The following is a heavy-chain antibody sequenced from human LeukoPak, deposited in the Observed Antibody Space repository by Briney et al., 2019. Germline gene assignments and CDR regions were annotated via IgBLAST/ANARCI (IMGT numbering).Heavy chain of an antibody. Sequence: SETLSLTCTVSGGSISSYYWSWIRQPAGKGLEWIGRIYTSGSTNYNPSLKSRVTMSVDTSKNQFSLKLSSVTAADTAVYYCAREGYCSGGSCYPSYYYYGMDVWGQGTTVTVSS. CDR3: AREGYCSGGSCYPSYYYYGMDV. V-gene: IGHV4-4*07. CDR1: GGSISSYY. D-gene: IGHD2-15*01. J-gene: IGHJ6*02. CDR2: IYTSGST.